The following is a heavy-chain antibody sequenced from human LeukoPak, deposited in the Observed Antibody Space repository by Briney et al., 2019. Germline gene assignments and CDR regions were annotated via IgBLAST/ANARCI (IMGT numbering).Heavy chain of an antibody. D-gene: IGHD3-3*01. CDR2: INPNSGGT. CDR3: ARDFIWSGYSGYYYYYMDV. J-gene: IGHJ6*03. Sequence: ASVKVSCKASGYTFTGYYMHWVRQAPGQGLEWMGWINPNSGGTNYAQKFQGRVTMTRDTSISTAYMELSRLRSDDTAVYYCARDFIWSGYSGYYYYYMDVWGKGTTVTVSS. V-gene: IGHV1-2*02. CDR1: GYTFTGYY.